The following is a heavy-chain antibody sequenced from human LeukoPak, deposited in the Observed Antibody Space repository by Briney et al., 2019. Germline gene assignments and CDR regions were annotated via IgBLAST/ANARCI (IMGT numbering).Heavy chain of an antibody. CDR1: GFTFSNYA. D-gene: IGHD6-13*01. CDR2: VS. J-gene: IGHJ4*02. V-gene: IGHV3-30*04. Sequence: GGSLRLSCATSGFTFSNYAMHWVRQAPGKGLEWVAVVSYADSVKGRFTISRDYSKNTLYLQMNSLRADDTAIYYYARDDFGGFTSSWFHWGQGTLVTVSS. CDR3: ARDDFGGFTSSWFH.